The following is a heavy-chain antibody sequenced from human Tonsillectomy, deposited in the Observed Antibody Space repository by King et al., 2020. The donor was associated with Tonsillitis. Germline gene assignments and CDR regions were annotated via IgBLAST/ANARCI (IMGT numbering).Heavy chain of an antibody. CDR2: KRYDGSNK. V-gene: IGHV3-30*02. J-gene: IGHJ4*02. CDR3: AKDRYYYDSSGYYDY. Sequence: VQLVESGGGVVQPGGSLRLSCAASGFTFSSYGMHWVRQAPGKGLEWVAFKRYDGSNKYYADSVKGRFTISRDNSKNTLYLQMNSLRAEDTAVYYCAKDRYYYDSSGYYDYWGQGTLVTVSS. D-gene: IGHD3-22*01. CDR1: GFTFSSYG.